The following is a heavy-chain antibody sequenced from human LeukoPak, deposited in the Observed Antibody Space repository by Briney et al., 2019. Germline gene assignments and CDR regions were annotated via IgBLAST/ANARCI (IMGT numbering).Heavy chain of an antibody. V-gene: IGHV4-34*01. D-gene: IGHD6-13*01. CDR1: GGSFSGYY. CDR2: INHSGST. Sequence: SETLSLTCAVYGGSFSGYYWSWTRQPPGKGLEWIGEINHSGSTNYNPSLKSRVTISVDTSKNQFSLKLSSVTAADTAVYYCARGRGAAAGPRYYMDVRGKGTTVTVSS. J-gene: IGHJ6*03. CDR3: ARGRGAAAGPRYYMDV.